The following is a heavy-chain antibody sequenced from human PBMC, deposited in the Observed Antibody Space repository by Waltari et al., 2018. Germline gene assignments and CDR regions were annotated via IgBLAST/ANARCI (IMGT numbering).Heavy chain of an antibody. J-gene: IGHJ2*01. CDR1: GYPISSGYY. V-gene: IGHV4-38-2*01. Sequence: QVQLQESGPGLGKPSETLSLTCAVSGYPISSGYYWGWIRQPPGKGLEWIGSIYHSGTTDYSPALKSRVSKAVDTSKNQFSLKVTSLTAADTAIYYCARGSFDSDSYFDVWGRGTLVTVSS. CDR3: ARGSFDSDSYFDV. CDR2: IYHSGTT. D-gene: IGHD1-26*01.